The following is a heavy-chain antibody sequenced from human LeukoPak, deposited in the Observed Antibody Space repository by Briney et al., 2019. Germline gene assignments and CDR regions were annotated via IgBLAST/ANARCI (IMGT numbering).Heavy chain of an antibody. CDR1: GYTFTGYY. V-gene: IGHV1-69*05. CDR2: IIPIFGTA. D-gene: IGHD3-22*01. J-gene: IGHJ4*02. CDR3: ASRGSGYYFDY. Sequence: SVKVSCKASGYTFTGYYMHWVRQAPGQGLEWMGRIIPIFGTANYAQKFQGRVTITTDESTSTAYMELSSLRSEDTAVYYCASRGSGYYFDYWGQGTLVTVSS.